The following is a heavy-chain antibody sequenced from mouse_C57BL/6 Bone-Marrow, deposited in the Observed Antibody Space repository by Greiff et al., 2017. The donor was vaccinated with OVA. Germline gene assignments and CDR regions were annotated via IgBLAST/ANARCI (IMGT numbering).Heavy chain of an antibody. D-gene: IGHD2-1*01. Sequence: QVQLQQPGAELVRPGASVTLSCKASGYTFTDYEMHWVKQTPVHGLEWIGAIDPETGGTAYNQKFKGKAILTADKSSSTAYMELRSLTSEDSAVYYCTKLLENYYFDYWGQGTTLTVSS. V-gene: IGHV1-15*01. J-gene: IGHJ2*01. CDR3: TKLLENYYFDY. CDR1: GYTFTDYE. CDR2: IDPETGGT.